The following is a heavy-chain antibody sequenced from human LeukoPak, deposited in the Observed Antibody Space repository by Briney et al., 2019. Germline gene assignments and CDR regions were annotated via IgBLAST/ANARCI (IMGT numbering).Heavy chain of an antibody. CDR2: INHSGST. D-gene: IGHD6-19*01. CDR3: ARVLEGSSGQHWYVDL. V-gene: IGHV4-34*01. J-gene: IGHJ2*01. Sequence: PSETLSLTCAVYGGSFSGYFWSWIRQPPGKGLEWIGEINHSGSTNYNPSLKSRVTISVDTSKNQFSLKLSSVTAADTAVYYCARVLEGSSGQHWYVDLWGRGTLVTVSS. CDR1: GGSFSGYF.